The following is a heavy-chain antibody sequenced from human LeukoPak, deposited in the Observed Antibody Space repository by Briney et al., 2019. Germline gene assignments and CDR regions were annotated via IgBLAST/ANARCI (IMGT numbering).Heavy chain of an antibody. CDR1: GFTFSSYA. CDR2: ISSSGSTI. Sequence: PGGSLRLSCAASGFTFSSYAMSWVRQAPGKGLEWVSYISSSGSTIYYADSVKGRFTISRDNAKNSLYLQMNSLRVEDTAVYYCAREITTFDYWGQGTLVTVSS. D-gene: IGHD5-24*01. V-gene: IGHV3-48*03. J-gene: IGHJ4*02. CDR3: AREITTFDY.